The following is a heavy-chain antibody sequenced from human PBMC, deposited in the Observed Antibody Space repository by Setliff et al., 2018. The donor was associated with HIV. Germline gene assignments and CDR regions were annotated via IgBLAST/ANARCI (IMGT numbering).Heavy chain of an antibody. CDR2: ISSSGNSI. Sequence: GGSLRLSCAGSGFTFSGYSMNWVRQTPGRGLEWISYISSSGNSIYYADSVRGRFIISRDNANNSLSLQMNSLRVEDTAIYYCARAAPRAGAAPLAYDYWGQGTLVTVSS. D-gene: IGHD1-26*01. CDR3: ARAAPRAGAAPLAYDY. CDR1: GFTFSGYS. V-gene: IGHV3-21*05. J-gene: IGHJ4*02.